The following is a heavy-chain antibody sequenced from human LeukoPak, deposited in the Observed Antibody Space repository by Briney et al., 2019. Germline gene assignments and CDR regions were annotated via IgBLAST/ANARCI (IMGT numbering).Heavy chain of an antibody. Sequence: GGSLRLSCAASGFTFSTYAFHWVCQAPGTGLEWVAVISSDGKSKIYADSVKGRFTISRDNSKNTLFLQMNSLRTEDTAVYYCARDPMADFDYWGQGALVTVSS. V-gene: IGHV3-30*04. CDR2: ISSDGKSK. J-gene: IGHJ4*02. D-gene: IGHD2-8*01. CDR1: GFTFSTYA. CDR3: ARDPMADFDY.